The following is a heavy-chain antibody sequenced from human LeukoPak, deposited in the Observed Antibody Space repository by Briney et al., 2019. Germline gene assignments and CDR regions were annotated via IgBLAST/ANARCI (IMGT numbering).Heavy chain of an antibody. J-gene: IGHJ3*02. Sequence: GGSLRLSCAASGFTFSSYAMSWVRQAPGKGLEWVSVIYSGGSTYYADSVKGRFTISRDNSKNTLYLQMNSLRAEDTAVYYCARDSGGWRAFDIWGQGTMVTVSS. D-gene: IGHD2-15*01. V-gene: IGHV3-66*01. CDR1: GFTFSSYA. CDR2: IYSGGST. CDR3: ARDSGGWRAFDI.